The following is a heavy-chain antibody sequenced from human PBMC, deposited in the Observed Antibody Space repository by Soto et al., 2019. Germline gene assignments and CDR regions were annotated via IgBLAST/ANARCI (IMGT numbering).Heavy chain of an antibody. CDR3: ARPLSLTYYYDSSGDPNQGY. CDR1: GFTVSSNY. J-gene: IGHJ4*02. CDR2: IYSGGST. Sequence: PGGSLRLSCAASGFTVSSNYMSWVRQAPGKGLEWVSVIYSGGSTYYADSVKGRFTISRDNSKNTLYLQMNSLRAEDTAVYYCARPLSLTYYYDSSGDPNQGYWGQGTLVTVSS. V-gene: IGHV3-53*01. D-gene: IGHD3-22*01.